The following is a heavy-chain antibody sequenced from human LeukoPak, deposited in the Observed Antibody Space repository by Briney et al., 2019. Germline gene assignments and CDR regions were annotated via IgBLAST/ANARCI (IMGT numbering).Heavy chain of an antibody. Sequence: SVTVSCKASGGTFSSYAISWVRQAPGQGLEWMGGIIPIFGTANYAQKFQGRVTITADESTSTAYMELSSLRSEDTAVYYCASLYDYGDYFDWGQGTLVTVSS. D-gene: IGHD4-17*01. CDR1: GGTFSSYA. CDR3: ASLYDYGDYFD. CDR2: IIPIFGTA. V-gene: IGHV1-69*13. J-gene: IGHJ4*02.